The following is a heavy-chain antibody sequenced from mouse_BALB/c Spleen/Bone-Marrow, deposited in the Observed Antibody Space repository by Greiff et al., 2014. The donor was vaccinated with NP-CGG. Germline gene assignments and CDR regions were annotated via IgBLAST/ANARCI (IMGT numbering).Heavy chain of an antibody. J-gene: IGHJ1*01. Sequence: EVQGVESGGGLVQPGGSLRLSCATSGFTFTDYYMSWVRQPPGKALEWLGFIRNKANGYTTKYSASVKGRFTISRDNSQSILYLQMNTLRAEDSATYYCARDKNYGSYWYFDDRGAGTTVTVSS. CDR1: GFTFTDYY. CDR3: ARDKNYGSYWYFDD. D-gene: IGHD2-1*01. CDR2: IRNKANGYTT. V-gene: IGHV7-3*02.